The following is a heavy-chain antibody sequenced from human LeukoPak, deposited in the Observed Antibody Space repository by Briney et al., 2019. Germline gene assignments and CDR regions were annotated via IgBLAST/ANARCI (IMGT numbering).Heavy chain of an antibody. J-gene: IGHJ4*02. CDR3: ARRSGSSVFDY. Sequence: PSETLSLTCAVYGGSFSGYYWSWIRQPPGKGLEWIGEINHSGSTNYNPSLKSRVTISVDTSKNQFSLKLSSVTAADTAVYYCARRSGSSVFDYWGQGTLVTVSS. CDR1: GGSFSGYY. CDR2: INHSGST. D-gene: IGHD1-26*01. V-gene: IGHV4-34*01.